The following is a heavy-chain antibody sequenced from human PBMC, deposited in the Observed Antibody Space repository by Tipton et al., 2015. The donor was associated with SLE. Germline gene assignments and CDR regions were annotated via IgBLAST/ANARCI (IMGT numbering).Heavy chain of an antibody. CDR3: ARAMVVAATQRGAFDI. V-gene: IGHV3-21*01. CDR1: GFTFSSYP. J-gene: IGHJ3*02. D-gene: IGHD2-15*01. CDR2: ISSTSTYI. Sequence: SLRPSCAASGFTFSSYPMNWVRQAPGKGLEWVSSISSTSTYIYYADSVKGRFTISRDNAKNSLYLQMNSLRAEDAAVYYCARAMVVAATQRGAFDIWGQGTMVTVSS.